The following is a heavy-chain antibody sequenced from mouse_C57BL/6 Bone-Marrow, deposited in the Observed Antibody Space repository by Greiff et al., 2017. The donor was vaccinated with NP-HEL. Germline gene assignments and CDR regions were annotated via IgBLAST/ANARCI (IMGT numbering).Heavy chain of an antibody. CDR2: IYPGSGST. J-gene: IGHJ1*03. Sequence: QVQLQQPGAELVKPGASVKMSCKASGYTFTSYWITWVKQRPGQGLEWLGDIYPGSGSTNYNEKFKSKATLTVDTSSSTAYMQLSSLTSEDSAVYYCARSGDYYYGSSRYFDVWGTGTTVTVSS. D-gene: IGHD1-1*01. CDR3: ARSGDYYYGSSRYFDV. V-gene: IGHV1-55*01. CDR1: GYTFTSYW.